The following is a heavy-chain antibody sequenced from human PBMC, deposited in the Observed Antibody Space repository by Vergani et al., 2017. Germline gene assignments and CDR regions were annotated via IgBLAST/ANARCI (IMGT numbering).Heavy chain of an antibody. Sequence: QLQLQESGPGLVKPSETLSLTCTVSGGSISSSSYYWGWIRQPPEKGLEWIGIIYHVGSTYYNPSLKSRVTISVDTSKNQFSLKLSSVTAADTAVYYCAGWHGCLHYFDCWGQGTLVTVSS. CDR2: IYHVGST. CDR1: GGSISSSSYY. D-gene: IGHD2-2*01. J-gene: IGHJ4*02. CDR3: AGWHGCLHYFDC. V-gene: IGHV4-39*01.